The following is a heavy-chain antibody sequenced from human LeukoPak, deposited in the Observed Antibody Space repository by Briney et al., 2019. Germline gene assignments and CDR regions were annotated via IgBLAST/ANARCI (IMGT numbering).Heavy chain of an antibody. V-gene: IGHV1-24*01. CDR3: ATALGYCSGGSCPKNWFDP. D-gene: IGHD2-15*01. CDR1: GYTFTGYY. Sequence: AASVKVSCKASGYTFTGYYMHWVRQAPGKGLEWMGGFDPEDGETIYAQKFQGRVTMTEDTSTDTAYMELSSLRSEDTAVYYCATALGYCSGGSCPKNWFDPWGQGTLVTVSS. J-gene: IGHJ5*02. CDR2: FDPEDGET.